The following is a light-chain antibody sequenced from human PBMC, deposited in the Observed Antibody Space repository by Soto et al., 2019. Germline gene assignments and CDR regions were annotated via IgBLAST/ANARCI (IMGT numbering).Light chain of an antibody. V-gene: IGKV2-28*01. J-gene: IGKJ2*01. CDR1: QSLLHSNGYNY. CDR2: LGS. CDR3: MQALQIPNT. Sequence: DIVMTQSPLSLPVTPGEPASISCRSSQSLLHSNGYNYLDWYLQKPGQSPQLLIYLGSNRASGVPDRFSGSGSGTDFTLKISRVEADDVGVYYCMQALQIPNTFGQGTKLEIK.